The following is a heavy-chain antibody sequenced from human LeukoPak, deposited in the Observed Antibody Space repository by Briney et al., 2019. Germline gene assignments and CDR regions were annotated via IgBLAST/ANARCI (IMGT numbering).Heavy chain of an antibody. D-gene: IGHD6-19*01. CDR1: GFTFSSYA. CDR3: AKAKEQWLGSYGMDV. Sequence: PGGSLRLSCAASGFTFSSYAMSWVRQAPGKGLEWVSAISGSGGSTYYADSVKGRLTISRDNSKNTLYLQMNSLRAEDTALYYCAKAKEQWLGSYGMDVWGQGTTVTVSS. V-gene: IGHV3-23*01. CDR2: ISGSGGST. J-gene: IGHJ6*02.